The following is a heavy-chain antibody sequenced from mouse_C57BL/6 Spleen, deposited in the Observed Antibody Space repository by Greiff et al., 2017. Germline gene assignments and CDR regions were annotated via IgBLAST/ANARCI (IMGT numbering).Heavy chain of an antibody. CDR1: GYAFSSSW. CDR3: ARDSPFAY. D-gene: IGHD6-1*01. Sequence: QVQLQQSGPELVQPGASVKISCPASGYAFSSSWLNWVKQRPGQGLEWIGRIYPGDGDTNYTGTFPGKATLTADKSSSTAYMQLSSLTSEDSAVYVCARDSPFAYWGQGTLVTVSA. V-gene: IGHV1-82*01. CDR2: IYPGDGDT. J-gene: IGHJ3*01.